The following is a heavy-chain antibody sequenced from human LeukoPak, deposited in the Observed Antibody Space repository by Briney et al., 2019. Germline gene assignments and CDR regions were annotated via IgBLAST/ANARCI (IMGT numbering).Heavy chain of an antibody. Sequence: GVSLRLSCAASGFTFSKSWMSWVRQAPGKGLEWVARINKDGSETFYVDSVMGRFAISRDNTKSSLYLQVNSLRGEDTAVYYCAKGGRSDFDYWGQGTLVTVSS. CDR1: GFTFSKSW. CDR2: INKDGSET. CDR3: AKGGRSDFDY. J-gene: IGHJ4*02. V-gene: IGHV3-7*01.